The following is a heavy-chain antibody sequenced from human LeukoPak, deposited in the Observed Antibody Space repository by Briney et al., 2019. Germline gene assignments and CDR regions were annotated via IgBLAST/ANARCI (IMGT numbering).Heavy chain of an antibody. D-gene: IGHD3-22*01. CDR1: GYTFSSYG. CDR2: ISTYNGKT. CDR3: ARNSGYYLDSSAFDI. Sequence: ASVKVSCTASGYTFSSYGISWVRQAPGQGLEWMGWISTYNGKTNFAQKLQGRVTMTTDTSTSTAYMELRSRRSDDTAVYYCARNSGYYLDSSAFDIWGQGTMVTVSS. V-gene: IGHV1-18*01. J-gene: IGHJ3*02.